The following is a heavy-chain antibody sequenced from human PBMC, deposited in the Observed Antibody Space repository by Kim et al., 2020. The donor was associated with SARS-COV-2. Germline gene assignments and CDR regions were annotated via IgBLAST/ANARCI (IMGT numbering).Heavy chain of an antibody. Sequence: SETLSLTCTVSGGSISSYYWSWIRQPPGKGLEWIGYIYYSGSTNYNPSLKSRVTISVDTSKNQFSLKLSSVTAADTAVYYCARDGRLLWFGAHAFDIWGQGTMDTVSS. V-gene: IGHV4-59*01. CDR1: GGSISSYY. CDR3: ARDGRLLWFGAHAFDI. D-gene: IGHD3-10*01. J-gene: IGHJ3*02. CDR2: IYYSGST.